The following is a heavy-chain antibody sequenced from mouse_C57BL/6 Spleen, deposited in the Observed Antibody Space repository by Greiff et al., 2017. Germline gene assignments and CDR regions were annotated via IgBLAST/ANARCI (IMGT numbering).Heavy chain of an antibody. V-gene: IGHV3-6*01. J-gene: IGHJ2*01. CDR2: ISYDGSN. Sequence: EVQLQQSGPGLVKPSQSLSLTCSVTGYSITSGYYWNWIRQFPGNKLEWMGYISYDGSNNYNPSLKNRISITRDTSKNQFFLKLNSVTTEDTATYYCARGHYYGSSYGYWGQGTTLTVSS. D-gene: IGHD1-1*01. CDR3: ARGHYYGSSYGY. CDR1: GYSITSGYY.